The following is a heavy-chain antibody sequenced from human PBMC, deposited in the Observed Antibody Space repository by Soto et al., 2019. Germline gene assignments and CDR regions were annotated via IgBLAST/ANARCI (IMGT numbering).Heavy chain of an antibody. D-gene: IGHD6-6*01. Sequence: QVQLVQSGAEVKEPGASVRVSCKASGYSFTKFDINWVRQAPGQGLEWMGWLNPKSGNTGYAQNLQGRVTMTRDTSISTAYMELRSLRSEATALYYCARVTAGSSDFDYWGQGTLVTVSS. CDR2: LNPKSGNT. V-gene: IGHV1-8*01. CDR1: GYSFTKFD. CDR3: ARVTAGSSDFDY. J-gene: IGHJ4*02.